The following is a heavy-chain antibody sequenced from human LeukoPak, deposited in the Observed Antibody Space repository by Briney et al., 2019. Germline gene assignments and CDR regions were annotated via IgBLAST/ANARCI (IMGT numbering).Heavy chain of an antibody. D-gene: IGHD1-26*01. CDR2: ISYDGSNK. CDR3: AREAERGASTPDY. J-gene: IGHJ4*02. V-gene: IGHV3-30*04. CDR1: GFTFSSYA. Sequence: PGGSLRLSCAASGFTFSSYAMHWVRQAPGKGLEWVAVISYDGSNKYYADSVKGRFTISRDNSKNTLYLRMNSLRAEDTAVYYCAREAERGASTPDYWGQGTLVTVSS.